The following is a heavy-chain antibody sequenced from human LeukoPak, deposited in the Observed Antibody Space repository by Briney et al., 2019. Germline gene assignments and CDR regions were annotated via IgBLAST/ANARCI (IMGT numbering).Heavy chain of an antibody. V-gene: IGHV1-18*01. Sequence: ASVKVSCKASGYTFTSYGISWVRQAPGQGLEWMGWISAYNGNTNYAQKLQGRVTMTTDTSTSTAYMELRSLRSDDTAVYYCAXXXGXDTGELGYDYWGQGTLVTVSS. J-gene: IGHJ4*02. CDR2: ISAYNGNT. D-gene: IGHD1-26*01. CDR3: AXXXGXDTGELGYDY. CDR1: GYTFTSYG.